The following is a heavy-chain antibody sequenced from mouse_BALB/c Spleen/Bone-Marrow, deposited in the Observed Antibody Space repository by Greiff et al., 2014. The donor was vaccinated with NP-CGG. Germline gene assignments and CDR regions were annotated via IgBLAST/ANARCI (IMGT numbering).Heavy chain of an antibody. Sequence: QVQLQQSGAELVRPGASVKLSRKASGYTFTTYWMHWVKQRPGQGLEWVGEINPSDGRTNYSEKFKSKATLTVDKSSNTAYMQLSSLTSEDSAVYYGARRDSSGYLFDYWGQGTTLTVSS. CDR3: ARRDSSGYLFDY. CDR2: INPSDGRT. J-gene: IGHJ2*01. CDR1: GYTFTTYW. D-gene: IGHD3-2*01. V-gene: IGHV1S81*02.